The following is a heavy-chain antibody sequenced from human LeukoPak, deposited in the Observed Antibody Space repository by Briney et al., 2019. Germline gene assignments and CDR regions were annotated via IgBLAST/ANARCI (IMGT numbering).Heavy chain of an antibody. CDR3: ARDIGGVIAVAGFDY. J-gene: IGHJ4*02. CDR2: ISANNGNT. CDR1: GYTFTSYG. D-gene: IGHD6-19*01. V-gene: IGHV1-18*04. Sequence: GASVKLSCNASGYTFTSYGISWVRQGPGQGLEWMGWISANNGNTNYAQKLQGRVTMTTDTSTSTAYMELRSLRSDDTAVYYCARDIGGVIAVAGFDYWGQGTLVTVSS.